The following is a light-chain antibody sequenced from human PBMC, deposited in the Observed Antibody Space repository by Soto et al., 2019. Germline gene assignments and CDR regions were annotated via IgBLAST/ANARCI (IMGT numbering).Light chain of an antibody. V-gene: IGLV2-14*01. CDR1: SSDVGAYNY. Sequence: QSVLTQPASVSGSPGQSITISCTGTSSDVGAYNYVSWYQHHPGKAPKLVIYEVSNRPSGVSNRFSGSKSGNTASLTISGLQTEGEADYYCSSYTRTDTRVFGGGTKLTVL. CDR2: EVS. J-gene: IGLJ2*01. CDR3: SSYTRTDTRV.